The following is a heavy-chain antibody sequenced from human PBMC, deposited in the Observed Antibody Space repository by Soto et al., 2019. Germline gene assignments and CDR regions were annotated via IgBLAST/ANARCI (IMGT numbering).Heavy chain of an antibody. CDR3: ARSLDPGYYYDSSGYSLDY. Sequence: GESLKISCKGSGYSFTSYWISWVRQMPGKGLEWMGRIDPSDSYTNYSPSFQGHVTISADKSISTAYLQWSSLKASDTAMYYCARSLDPGYYYDSSGYSLDYWGQGTLVTVSS. J-gene: IGHJ4*02. V-gene: IGHV5-10-1*01. D-gene: IGHD3-22*01. CDR2: IDPSDSYT. CDR1: GYSFTSYW.